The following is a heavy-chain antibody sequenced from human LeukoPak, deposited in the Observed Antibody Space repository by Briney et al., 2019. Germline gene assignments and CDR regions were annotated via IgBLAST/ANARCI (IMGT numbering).Heavy chain of an antibody. V-gene: IGHV1-69*02. D-gene: IGHD3-22*01. CDR3: ASNYDSSGYYLDSHFDY. Sequence: GASVKVSCKASGGTFVSYTISWVRQAPGQGLEWMGRIIPILGIANYAQKFQGRVTITADKSTSTAYMELSSLGSEDTAMYYCASNYDSSGYYLDSHFDYWGQGTLVTVSS. CDR1: GGTFVSYT. CDR2: IIPILGIA. J-gene: IGHJ4*02.